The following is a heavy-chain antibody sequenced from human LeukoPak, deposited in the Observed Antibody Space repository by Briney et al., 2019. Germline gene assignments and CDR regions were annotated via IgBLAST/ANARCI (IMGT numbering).Heavy chain of an antibody. CDR3: ARAIWPNYANWFDP. D-gene: IGHD5-24*01. CDR2: IYHSGST. CDR1: GYSISSGYY. V-gene: IGHV4-38-2*02. Sequence: SETMSLTCTVSGYSISSGYYWGWIRQPPGKGLEWIGSIYHSGSTYYNPSLKSRVTISVDTSKNQFSLKLSSVTAADTAVYYCARAIWPNYANWFDPWGQGTLVTVSS. J-gene: IGHJ5*02.